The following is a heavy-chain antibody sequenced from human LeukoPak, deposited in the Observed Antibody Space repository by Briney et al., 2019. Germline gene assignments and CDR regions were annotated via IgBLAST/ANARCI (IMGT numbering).Heavy chain of an antibody. CDR1: GFTFGSYG. Sequence: GGSLRLSCAASGFTFGSYGMHWVRQAPGKGLEWVAVISYDGSNKYYADSVKGRFTISRDNSKNTLYLQMSNLRAEDTAVYFCARGGGLDVWGQGATVTVSS. D-gene: IGHD3-16*01. CDR2: ISYDGSNK. V-gene: IGHV3-30*03. CDR3: ARGGGLDV. J-gene: IGHJ6*02.